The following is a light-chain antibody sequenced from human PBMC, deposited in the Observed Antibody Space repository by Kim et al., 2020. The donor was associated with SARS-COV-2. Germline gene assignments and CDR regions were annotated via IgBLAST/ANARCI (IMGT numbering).Light chain of an antibody. Sequence: SSELTQDPAVSVALGQTVRITCQGDSLRSYYATWYQQKARQTPVLVIYGRNNRPSGIPDRFSGSASGNTASLTISGAQAEDEAEFYCQSRDSGGSVVFGGGTKLTVL. V-gene: IGLV3-19*01. J-gene: IGLJ2*01. CDR3: QSRDSGGSVV. CDR2: GRN. CDR1: SLRSYY.